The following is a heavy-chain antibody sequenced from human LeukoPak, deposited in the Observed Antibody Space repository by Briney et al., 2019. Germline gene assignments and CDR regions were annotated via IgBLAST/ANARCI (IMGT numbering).Heavy chain of an antibody. CDR3: AKNRAASGYDAFDI. V-gene: IGHV3-23*01. CDR1: GLTFSSYA. Sequence: GGSLRLSCAASGLTFSSYAMSWVRQAPGKGLEWVSAISGSGGSTYYADSVRGRFTISRDNSKNTLYLQMNSLRAGDTAVFYCAKNRAASGYDAFDIWGQGTMVTVSS. D-gene: IGHD6-13*01. J-gene: IGHJ3*02. CDR2: ISGSGGST.